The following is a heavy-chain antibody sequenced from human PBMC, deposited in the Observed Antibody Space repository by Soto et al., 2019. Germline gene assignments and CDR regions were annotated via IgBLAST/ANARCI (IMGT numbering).Heavy chain of an antibody. CDR1: GFTVSSNY. CDR3: ARLMGSYYYYGMDV. Sequence: GGSLRLSCAASGFTVSSNYMSWVRQAPGKGLEWVSVIYSGGSTYYADSVKGRFTISRDNSKNTLYLQMSSLRAEDTAVYYCARLMGSYYYYGMDVWGQGTTVTVSS. CDR2: IYSGGST. V-gene: IGHV3-53*01. D-gene: IGHD2-15*01. J-gene: IGHJ6*02.